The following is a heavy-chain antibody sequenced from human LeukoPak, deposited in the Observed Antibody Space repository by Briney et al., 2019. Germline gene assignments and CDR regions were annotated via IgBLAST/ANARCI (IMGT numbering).Heavy chain of an antibody. CDR2: ITSSSSYI. CDR3: AKDSRHLSSTRGGLKESRGGFSDY. J-gene: IGHJ4*02. V-gene: IGHV3-21*04. D-gene: IGHD6-13*01. Sequence: GGSLRLSCAASGFTFSSYNMNWVRQAPGKGLEWVSSITSSSSYIYYADSVKGRFTISRDNSKNTLYLQMNNLRAEDTAVYYCAKDSRHLSSTRGGLKESRGGFSDYWGQGTLVTVSS. CDR1: GFTFSSYN.